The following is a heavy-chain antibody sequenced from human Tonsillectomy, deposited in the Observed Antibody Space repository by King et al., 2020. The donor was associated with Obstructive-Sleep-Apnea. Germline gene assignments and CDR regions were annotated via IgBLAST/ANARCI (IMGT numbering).Heavy chain of an antibody. J-gene: IGHJ3*02. V-gene: IGHV4-59*01. CDR1: GGSISSYF. Sequence: MQLQESGPGLVKPSETLSLTCTVSGGSISSYFWSWIRQPPGKRLEWIGYMYYSGSTNYNPSLKSRVTISVDTSKNQFSLKLFSVTAADTARYFCASRLPPGAFDIWGRGKMVTVSS. CDR3: ASRLPPGAFDI. CDR2: MYYSGST. D-gene: IGHD4-11*01.